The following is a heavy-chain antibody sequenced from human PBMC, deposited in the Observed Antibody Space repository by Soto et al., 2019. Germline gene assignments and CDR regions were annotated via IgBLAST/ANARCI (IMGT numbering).Heavy chain of an antibody. V-gene: IGHV3-23*01. J-gene: IGHJ5*02. CDR1: GFTFSSNS. D-gene: IGHD5-12*01. CDR2: ISIGGDKT. Sequence: EVQLRESGGDLIQPGGSLRLSCAASGFTFSSNSFTWVRQAPGKGLEYVSGISIGGDKTWHADSVKGRFTVSRDNSKNTVYLQMNSLRVDDTAVYYCAKWDGYGDHWGQGTLVTVSS. CDR3: AKWDGYGDH.